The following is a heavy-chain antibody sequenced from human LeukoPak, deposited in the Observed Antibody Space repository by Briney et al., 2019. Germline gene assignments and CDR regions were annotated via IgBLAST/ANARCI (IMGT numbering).Heavy chain of an antibody. D-gene: IGHD2-15*01. CDR3: ARLERDIHYYFDY. CDR2: IYYSGST. CDR1: GGSISSSSYY. Sequence: PSETLSLTCTVSGGSISSSSYYWGWIRQPPGKGLEWIGSIYYSGSTYYNPSLKSRVTISVETSKNQFSLKLSSVTAADTAVYYCARLERDIHYYFDYWGQGTLVTVSS. J-gene: IGHJ4*02. V-gene: IGHV4-39*01.